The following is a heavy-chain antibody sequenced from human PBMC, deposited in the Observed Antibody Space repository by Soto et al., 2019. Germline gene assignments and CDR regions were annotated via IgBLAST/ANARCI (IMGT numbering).Heavy chain of an antibody. CDR2: ISAYNGNT. D-gene: IGHD6-13*01. Sequence: QVQLVQSGAEVKKPGASVKVSCKASGYTFTSYGISWVRQAPGQGLEWMGWISAYNGNTNYAQKLQGRVTMTTDTSTSKAYMELRRLRSDDTAVYYCTRESSSSCHDYWGQGTLVTVSS. J-gene: IGHJ4*02. CDR1: GYTFTSYG. V-gene: IGHV1-18*01. CDR3: TRESSSSCHDY.